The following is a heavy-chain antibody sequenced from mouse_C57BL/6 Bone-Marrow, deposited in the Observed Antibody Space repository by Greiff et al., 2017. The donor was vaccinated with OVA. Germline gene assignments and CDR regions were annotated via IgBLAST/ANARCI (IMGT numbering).Heavy chain of an antibody. V-gene: IGHV1-19*01. Sequence: EVQLQQSGPVLVKPGASVKMSCKASGYTFTDYYMNWVKQSHGKSLEWIGVINPYNGGTSYNQKFKGKATLTVDKSSSTAYMELNSLTSEDSAVYYCASNIYYAYDRFAYWGQGTLLTVSA. CDR1: GYTFTDYY. D-gene: IGHD2-2*01. CDR3: ASNIYYAYDRFAY. J-gene: IGHJ3*01. CDR2: INPYNGGT.